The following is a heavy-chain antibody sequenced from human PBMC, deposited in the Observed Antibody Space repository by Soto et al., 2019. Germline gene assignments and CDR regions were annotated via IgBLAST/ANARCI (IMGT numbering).Heavy chain of an antibody. D-gene: IGHD3-22*01. CDR1: GFTFNTFP. CDR3: ANSYYYDSSGYYPFEY. J-gene: IGHJ4*02. CDR2: IAGSGGNT. V-gene: IGHV3-23*01. Sequence: GGSLRLSCAASGFTFNTFPMTWVRQAPGKGLEWVSGIAGSGGNTYHADSVKGRFTISRDNSKNTVYLQMDSLRVEDTAVYYCANSYYYDSSGYYPFEYWGQGALVTVSS.